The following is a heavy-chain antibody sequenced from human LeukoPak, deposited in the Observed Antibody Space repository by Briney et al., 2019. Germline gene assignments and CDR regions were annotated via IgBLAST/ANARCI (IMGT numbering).Heavy chain of an antibody. CDR3: ARVLMTTVTTGWFDP. D-gene: IGHD4-17*01. J-gene: IGHJ5*02. V-gene: IGHV3-7*01. CDR1: GFTFSSYW. CDR2: IKQDGSEK. Sequence: GGSLRLSCAASGFTFSSYWMSWVRQAPGKGLEWVANIKQDGSEKYYVDSVKGRFTISRDNAKNSLYLQMNSLRAEDTAVYYCARVLMTTVTTGWFDPWGQGTLVTVSS.